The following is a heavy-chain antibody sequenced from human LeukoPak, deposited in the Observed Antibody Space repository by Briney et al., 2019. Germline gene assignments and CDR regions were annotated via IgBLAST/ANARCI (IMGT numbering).Heavy chain of an antibody. Sequence: GGSLRLSCTASTFTFSDDYMGWIRQAPGKGPEWVSSISPGSSHKFCADSVEGRFTISRDDAKNSVYLQMNNLRVDDTAVYYCATERLGIFEFWGQGSLVTVSS. V-gene: IGHV3-11*05. J-gene: IGHJ4*02. CDR2: ISPGSSHK. CDR3: ATERLGIFEF. D-gene: IGHD3-3*01. CDR1: TFTFSDDY.